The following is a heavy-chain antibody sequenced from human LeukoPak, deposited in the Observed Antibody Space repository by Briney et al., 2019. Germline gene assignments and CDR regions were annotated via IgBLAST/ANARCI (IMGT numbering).Heavy chain of an antibody. J-gene: IGHJ1*01. CDR2: IYSGGST. V-gene: IGHV3-53*01. D-gene: IGHD3-22*01. Sequence: GGSLRLSCAASGFTVSSNCMSWVRQAPGKGLQRVSVIYSGGSTYYADSVKGRFTISRDNSKNTLYLQMNSLRAEDTAVYYCARQNRYRYYYDSSGHISHWGQGTLVTVSS. CDR1: GFTVSSNC. CDR3: ARQNRYRYYYDSSGHISH.